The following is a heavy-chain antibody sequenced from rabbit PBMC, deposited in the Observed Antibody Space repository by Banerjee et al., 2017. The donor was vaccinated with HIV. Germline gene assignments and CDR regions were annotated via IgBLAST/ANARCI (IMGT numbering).Heavy chain of an antibody. CDR3: ARTGDIYSRGRLDL. CDR2: IDPVFGST. Sequence: QEQLVESGGGLVQPGGSLKLSCKVSGFIISTYGMSWVRQAPGKGLEWIGYIDPVFGSTYYASWVNGRFTISKTSSTTVTLQMTSLTAADMATYFCARTGDIYSRGRLDLWGPGTLVTVS. V-gene: IGHV1S39*01. CDR1: GFIISTYG. J-gene: IGHJ3*01. D-gene: IGHD2-1*01.